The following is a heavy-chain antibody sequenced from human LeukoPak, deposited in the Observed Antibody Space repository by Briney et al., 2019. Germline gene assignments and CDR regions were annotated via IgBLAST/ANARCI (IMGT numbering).Heavy chain of an antibody. Sequence: GGSLRLSCEASGFTFSSISMNWVRQAPGKGLEWVSSISPDGETTYHADSVKGRFTTSRDNAKSSLYLQMNSLRAEDTAVYYCASPNSYDSSGYFQHWGQGTLVTVSS. CDR1: GFTFSSIS. CDR2: ISPDGETT. D-gene: IGHD3-22*01. CDR3: ASPNSYDSSGYFQH. J-gene: IGHJ1*01. V-gene: IGHV3-21*06.